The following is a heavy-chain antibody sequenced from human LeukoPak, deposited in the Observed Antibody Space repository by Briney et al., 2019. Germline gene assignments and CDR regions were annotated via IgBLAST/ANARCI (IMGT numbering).Heavy chain of an antibody. Sequence: GGSLRLSCAASGFTFSSYAMSWVRQAPGKGLGWVSAISGSGGSTYYADSVKGRFTISRDNSKNTLYLQMNSLRAEDTAVYYCATWGYRGRTDYWGQGTLVTVSS. CDR2: ISGSGGST. CDR1: GFTFSSYA. J-gene: IGHJ4*02. D-gene: IGHD5-18*01. V-gene: IGHV3-23*01. CDR3: ATWGYRGRTDY.